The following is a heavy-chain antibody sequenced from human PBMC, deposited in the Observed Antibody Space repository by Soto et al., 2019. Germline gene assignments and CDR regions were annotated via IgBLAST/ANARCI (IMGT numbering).Heavy chain of an antibody. Sequence: QITLKESGPTLVKPTQTLTLTCSFSGFSLSAGGVGVGWFRQPPGEALEWLALLYRGGDELYRPSLKSRLTITNDSSKNQVVLTMTNMDPVDTATYYCAHTAATGGYWESFDLWGQGTLVTVSS. CDR2: LYRGGDE. CDR3: AHTAATGGYWESFDL. J-gene: IGHJ4*02. V-gene: IGHV2-5*02. D-gene: IGHD2-21*02. CDR1: GFSLSAGGVG.